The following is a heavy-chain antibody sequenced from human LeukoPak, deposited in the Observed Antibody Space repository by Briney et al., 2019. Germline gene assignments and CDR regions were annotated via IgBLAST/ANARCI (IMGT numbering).Heavy chain of an antibody. Sequence: GGSLRLYCAASGFTFSSYAMSWVRQAPGKGLEWVSAISGSGGSTYYADSVKGRFTISRDNSKNTLFLLMNSLRAEDTAAYYCARDLIEGAFDIWGQGTMVTVSS. CDR2: ISGSGGST. CDR1: GFTFSSYA. J-gene: IGHJ3*02. V-gene: IGHV3-23*01. D-gene: IGHD2-21*01. CDR3: ARDLIEGAFDI.